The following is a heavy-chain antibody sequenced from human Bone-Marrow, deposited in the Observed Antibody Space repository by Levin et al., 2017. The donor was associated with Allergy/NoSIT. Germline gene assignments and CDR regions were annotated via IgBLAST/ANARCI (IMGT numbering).Heavy chain of an antibody. V-gene: IGHV3-74*01. D-gene: IGHD2-2*01. CDR2: IHTDTSVT. CDR1: GFTFSSYY. J-gene: IGHJ4*02. CDR3: ARGGCRATSCLDY. Sequence: GGSLRLSCAASGFTFSSYYMHWVRQAPGKGMAWVSNIHTDTSVTNYADSVNGRFTISRDNAKNTLYLQMNSLRAEDTAVYYCARGGCRATSCLDYWGQGTLVTVSS.